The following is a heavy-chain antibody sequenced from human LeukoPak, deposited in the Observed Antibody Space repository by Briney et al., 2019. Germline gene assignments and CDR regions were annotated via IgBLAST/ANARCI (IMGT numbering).Heavy chain of an antibody. CDR3: ASLLSSGSWGNDH. Sequence: PSETLSLTCAVYGGSFSGYYWSWIRQPPGKGLEWIGEINHSGSTNYNPSLKSRVTISVDTSKNQFSLKLSSVTAADTAVYYCASLLSSGSWGNDHWGQGTLVTVSS. CDR2: INHSGST. CDR1: GGSFSGYY. D-gene: IGHD3-22*01. V-gene: IGHV4-34*01. J-gene: IGHJ1*01.